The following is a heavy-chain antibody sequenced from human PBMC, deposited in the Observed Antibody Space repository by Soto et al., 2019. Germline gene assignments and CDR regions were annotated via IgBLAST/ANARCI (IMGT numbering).Heavy chain of an antibody. V-gene: IGHV5-10-1*01. CDR1: GYSFTSYW. J-gene: IGHJ4*02. CDR3: ARRTGTYYYDSSGYYPFDY. CDR2: IDPSDSYT. Sequence: GESLKISCKGSGYSFTSYWISWVRQMPGKGLEWMGRIDPSDSYTNYSPSFQGHVTISADKSISTAYLQWSSLKASDTAMYYCARRTGTYYYDSSGYYPFDYWGQGTLVTVS. D-gene: IGHD3-22*01.